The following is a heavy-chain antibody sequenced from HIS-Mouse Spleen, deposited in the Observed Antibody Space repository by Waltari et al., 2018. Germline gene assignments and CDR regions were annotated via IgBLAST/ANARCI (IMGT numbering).Heavy chain of an antibody. CDR1: GGSLSSRSSY. Sequence: QLQLQESGPGLVKPSETLSLPCTVPGGSLSSRSSYWGWIRQPPGKGLEWIGSIYYSGSTYYNPSLKSRVTISVDTSKNQFSLKLSSVTAADTAVYYCAREIPYSSSWYDWYFDLWGRGTLVTVSS. D-gene: IGHD6-13*01. V-gene: IGHV4-39*07. CDR3: AREIPYSSSWYDWYFDL. J-gene: IGHJ2*01. CDR2: IYYSGST.